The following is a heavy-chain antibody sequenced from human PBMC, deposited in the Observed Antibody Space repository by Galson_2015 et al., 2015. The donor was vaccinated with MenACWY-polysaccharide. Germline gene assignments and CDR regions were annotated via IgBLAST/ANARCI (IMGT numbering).Heavy chain of an antibody. CDR1: GYTLTSKY. CDR3: ARARSWSGYFAFDF. J-gene: IGHJ3*01. V-gene: IGHV1-46*01. D-gene: IGHD3-3*01. Sequence: SVKVSCKASGYTLTSKYLQWVRQAPGQGLEWMGVINPSSGSTAYAQKFQGRVSVTRDTSTSTVYMEVSSLRAEDTAVYYCARARSWSGYFAFDFWGQGTMVTVSS. CDR2: INPSSGST.